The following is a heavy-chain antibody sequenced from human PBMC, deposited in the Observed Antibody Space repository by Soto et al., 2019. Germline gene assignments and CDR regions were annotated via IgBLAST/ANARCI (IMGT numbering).Heavy chain of an antibody. D-gene: IGHD4-17*01. Sequence: QVQLVESGGGVVQPGRSLRLSCAASGFTFSRYGMHWVRQAPGKGLEWVAVIWSHGNREEYVDSLKGRFTISRDNSKNTLYLQMDSLRAEATAVYFCASDDDYEANAIALWAQGTLVTVSS. CDR1: GFTFSRYG. J-gene: IGHJ4*02. CDR3: ASDDDYEANAIAL. CDR2: IWSHGNRE. V-gene: IGHV3-33*01.